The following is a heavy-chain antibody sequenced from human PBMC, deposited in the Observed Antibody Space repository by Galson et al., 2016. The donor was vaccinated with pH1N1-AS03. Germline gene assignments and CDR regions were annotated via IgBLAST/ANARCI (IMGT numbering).Heavy chain of an antibody. J-gene: IGHJ4*02. CDR2: IREAGSDR. D-gene: IGHD6-6*01. Sequence: SLRLSCAASGFTFRNYGIHWVRQAPGKGLEWVAFIREAGSDRHYAKSVKGSFTISRDNSKGTVYLQMNSLRSEDTATYYCARHQGVAIAARLSGGLDYWGQGTLVTVSS. V-gene: IGHV3-30*02. CDR1: GFTFRNYG. CDR3: ARHQGVAIAARLSGGLDY.